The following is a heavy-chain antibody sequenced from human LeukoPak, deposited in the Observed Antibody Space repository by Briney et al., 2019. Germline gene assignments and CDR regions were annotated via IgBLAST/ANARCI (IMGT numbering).Heavy chain of an antibody. CDR2: ISNDGTKK. CDR3: AKVSGGAAYDFDY. V-gene: IGHV3-30*04. Sequence: GGSLRLSCAASGFIFNNYAMHWVRQAPGKGLEWVAVISNDGTKKNYADSVKGRFTISRDNSKNTLYLQMNSLRAEDTAVYYCAKVSGGAAYDFDYWGQGTLVTVSS. CDR1: GFIFNNYA. J-gene: IGHJ4*02. D-gene: IGHD4-23*01.